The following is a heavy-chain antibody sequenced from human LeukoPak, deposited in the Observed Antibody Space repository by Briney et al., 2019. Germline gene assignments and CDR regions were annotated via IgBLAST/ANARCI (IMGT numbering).Heavy chain of an antibody. V-gene: IGHV3-7*01. CDR3: ARDPDVDTAPY. CDR2: IKQDGSEK. CDR1: GFTFSSYW. Sequence: PGGSLRLSCAASGFTFSSYWMGWVRQAPGKGLEWVANIKQDGSEKYYVDSVKGRFTISRDNAKNSLYLQMNSLRAEDTAVYYCARDPDVDTAPYWGQGTLVAVSS. J-gene: IGHJ4*02. D-gene: IGHD5-18*01.